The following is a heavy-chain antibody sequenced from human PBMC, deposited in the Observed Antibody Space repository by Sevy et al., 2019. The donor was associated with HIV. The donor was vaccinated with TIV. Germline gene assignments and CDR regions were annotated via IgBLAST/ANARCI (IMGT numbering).Heavy chain of an antibody. CDR2: ISYNSNFI. CDR3: ALTNSADYYDSGAFHL. J-gene: IGHJ3*01. CDR1: GFSFSHYS. D-gene: IGHD3-22*01. V-gene: IGHV3-21*06. Sequence: GGSLRLSCTVTGFTFSGFSFSHYSMNWVRQAPGRGLEWVSSISYNSNFILYADPVKGRLTISRDDATNSLFLLMDRLRADDTAMYYCALTNSADYYDSGAFHLWGRGTMVTVSS.